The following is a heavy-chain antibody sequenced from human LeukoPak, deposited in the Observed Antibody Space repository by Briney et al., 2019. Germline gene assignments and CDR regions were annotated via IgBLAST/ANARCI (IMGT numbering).Heavy chain of an antibody. J-gene: IGHJ3*02. CDR3: VRSIVGPAGRSAFDM. D-gene: IGHD1-26*01. V-gene: IGHV1-2*02. Sequence: ASVKVSCKASGYTFTGYYIHWVRQAPGQGLEWMGWMDPNSGDTNYAQKFQGRVTMTRDTSISTAHMELSNLRSDDTAVYSCVRSIVGPAGRSAFDMWGQGTMVTVSS. CDR2: MDPNSGDT. CDR1: GYTFTGYY.